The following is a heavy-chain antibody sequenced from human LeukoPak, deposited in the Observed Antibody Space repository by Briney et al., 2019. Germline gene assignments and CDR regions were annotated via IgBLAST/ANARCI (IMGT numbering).Heavy chain of an antibody. D-gene: IGHD2/OR15-2a*01. V-gene: IGHV1-18*01. Sequence: VASVKVSCKASGYTFTSYGISWVRQAPGQGLEWMGWISAYNGNTNYAQKFQGRVTMTGDTSISTAYMELSRLRSDDTAVYYCAREESFDSNWFDPWGQGTLVTVSS. CDR1: GYTFTSYG. CDR2: ISAYNGNT. CDR3: AREESFDSNWFDP. J-gene: IGHJ5*02.